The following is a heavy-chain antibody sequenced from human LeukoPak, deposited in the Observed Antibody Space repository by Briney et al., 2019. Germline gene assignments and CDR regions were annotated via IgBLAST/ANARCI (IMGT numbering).Heavy chain of an antibody. Sequence: SVKVSCKASGGTFSSYAISWVRQDSGQGLEWMGGIIPILATANYAQKFQGRVTITTDESTSTAYMELSSLRSEDTAVYYCARMKYSSSRFVFDYWGQGTLDTVSS. CDR3: ARMKYSSSRFVFDY. CDR1: GGTFSSYA. D-gene: IGHD6-6*01. J-gene: IGHJ4*02. CDR2: IIPILATA. V-gene: IGHV1-69*05.